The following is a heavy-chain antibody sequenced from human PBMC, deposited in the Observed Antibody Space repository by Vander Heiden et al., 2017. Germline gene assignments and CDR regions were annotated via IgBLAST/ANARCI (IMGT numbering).Heavy chain of an antibody. CDR3: ARDPEQRRGVAEYYFDY. D-gene: IGHD2-15*01. Sequence: QVQLVESGGGVVQPGRSLRLSCAASGFTFSSYGMHWVRQAPGKGLEWVAVIWYDGSNKYYADSGKGRVTISRDNSKNTLYLQMNSLRAEETAVYYCARDPEQRRGVAEYYFDYWGQGTMVTVSS. V-gene: IGHV3-33*01. J-gene: IGHJ4*02. CDR1: GFTFSSYG. CDR2: IWYDGSNK.